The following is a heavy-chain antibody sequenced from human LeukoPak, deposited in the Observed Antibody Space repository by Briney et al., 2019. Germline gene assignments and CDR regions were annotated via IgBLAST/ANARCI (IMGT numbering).Heavy chain of an antibody. V-gene: IGHV4-4*07. CDR1: GDSISSYY. J-gene: IGHJ4*02. Sequence: PSETLSLTCTVSGDSISSYYWSWVRQPAGKGLEWVGRIYTSGSTNYNPSLKSRVTMSVDTSKNQFSLKLSSVTAADTAVYYCARAPQYYYDSSGYLSYFDYWGQGTLVTVSS. D-gene: IGHD3-22*01. CDR2: IYTSGST. CDR3: ARAPQYYYDSSGYLSYFDY.